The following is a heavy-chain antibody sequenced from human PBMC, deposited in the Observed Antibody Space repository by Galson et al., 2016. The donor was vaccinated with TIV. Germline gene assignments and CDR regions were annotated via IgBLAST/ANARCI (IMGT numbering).Heavy chain of an antibody. Sequence: SVKVSCKASGGAFTTYAITWVRQAPGQGLEWIGGIIPIFGSANYAQKFQGRVTITTEESTSTAYMELRSLRSDDTAVYYCARPRAYSNKWWFDYWGQGTLVTVSS. D-gene: IGHD2-15*01. CDR1: GGAFTTYA. CDR3: ARPRAYSNKWWFDY. V-gene: IGHV1-69*05. J-gene: IGHJ4*02. CDR2: IIPIFGSA.